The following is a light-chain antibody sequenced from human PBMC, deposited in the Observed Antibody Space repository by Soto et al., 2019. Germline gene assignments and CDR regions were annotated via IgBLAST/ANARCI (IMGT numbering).Light chain of an antibody. CDR1: QSVGSSY. CDR3: QQYGTSPLT. Sequence: EIVLTQSPGTLSLSPGERATLSCRASQSVGSSYLAWYQHKPGQAPRLLIHGGSSRATGVPDRFSGSGSGTDFTLTISRLEPEDFSVYYCQQYGTSPLTFGQGTRWRL. CDR2: GGS. V-gene: IGKV3-20*01. J-gene: IGKJ5*01.